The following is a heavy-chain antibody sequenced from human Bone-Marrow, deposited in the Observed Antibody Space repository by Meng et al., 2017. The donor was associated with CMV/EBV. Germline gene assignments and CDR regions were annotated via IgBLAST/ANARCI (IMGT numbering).Heavy chain of an antibody. V-gene: IGHV4-34*01. CDR3: ARGFYSGYDYLDDFDI. Sequence: SDSPSISRAVHGTSFSDYSWTWIRHSPRKGQEWIGQINHRGSTNFNPSLMGRVTMSVDSSKEQFSLRLTSMTAADTAVYYCARGFYSGYDYLDDFDIWGQGTMVTVSS. D-gene: IGHD5-12*01. CDR2: INHRGST. J-gene: IGHJ3*02. CDR1: GTSFSDYS.